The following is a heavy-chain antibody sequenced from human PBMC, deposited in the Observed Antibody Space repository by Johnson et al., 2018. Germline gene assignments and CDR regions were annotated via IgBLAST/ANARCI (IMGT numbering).Heavy chain of an antibody. CDR1: GFSVGSNY. CDR3: ARRDDYGNAFDI. CDR2: IKSDGST. Sequence: QLVESGGGLVQPGGSLRLSCSASGFSVGSNYMTWVRQAPGGGLAWVSLIKSDGSTYSADSVKGRFTISRDNSKNTVYLQMNSLRPEDTAVYFCARRDDYGNAFDIWGQGTMVTVSS. V-gene: IGHV3-66*02. D-gene: IGHD4-17*01. J-gene: IGHJ3*02.